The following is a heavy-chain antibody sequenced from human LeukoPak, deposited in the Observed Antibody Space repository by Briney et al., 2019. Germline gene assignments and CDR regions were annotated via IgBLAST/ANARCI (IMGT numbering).Heavy chain of an antibody. J-gene: IGHJ4*02. D-gene: IGHD3-10*01. CDR2: TSKDEKNK. V-gene: IGHV3-30*03. CDR1: GFTFRTYA. CDR3: ARAFSYGPEPFDF. Sequence: PGGSLRLSCVASGFTFRTYAMHWARQAPGKGPEWATFTSKDEKNKFYADSVKGRFTVSRDNSKNTVYLQTNRLRLEDTAVYYCARAFSYGPEPFDFWGQGSLVTVSS.